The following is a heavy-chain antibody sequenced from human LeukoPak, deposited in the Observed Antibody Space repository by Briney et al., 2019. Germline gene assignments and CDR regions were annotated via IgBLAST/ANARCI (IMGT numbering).Heavy chain of an antibody. J-gene: IGHJ5*02. CDR1: GGSISSSSYY. D-gene: IGHD3-10*01. CDR2: IYYSGST. Sequence: PSETLSLTCTVSGGSISSSSYYWGWIRQPPGKGLEWIGSIYYSGSTYYNPSLKSRVTLSVDTSKNQFSLKLSSVTAADTAVYYCARDQLYYYGSGSYPNWFDPWGQGTLVTVSS. V-gene: IGHV4-39*07. CDR3: ARDQLYYYGSGSYPNWFDP.